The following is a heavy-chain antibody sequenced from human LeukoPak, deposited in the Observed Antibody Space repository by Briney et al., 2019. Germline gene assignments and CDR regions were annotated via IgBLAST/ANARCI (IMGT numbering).Heavy chain of an antibody. D-gene: IGHD3-22*01. J-gene: IGHJ4*02. CDR1: GGSISSHY. Sequence: PSETLSLTCTVSGGSISSHYWSWIRQPPGKGLEWIGYIYYSGSTNYSPSLKSRVTISVDTSKNQFSLKLSSVTAADTAVYYCARGSSGYISGFDYWGQGTLVTVSS. CDR2: IYYSGST. CDR3: ARGSSGYISGFDY. V-gene: IGHV4-59*11.